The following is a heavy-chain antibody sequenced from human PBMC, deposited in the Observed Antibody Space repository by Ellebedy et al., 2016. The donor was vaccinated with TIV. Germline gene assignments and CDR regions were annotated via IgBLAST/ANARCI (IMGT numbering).Heavy chain of an antibody. Sequence: GGSLRLSCTASGFTFTPYSMNWVRQAPGKGLEWISYISGSTITSYYADSVKGRFTISRDNATNSLYLQMNGLGVEDTAVYFCARDMAWGNERVIDSFDIWGHGTLVTVSS. D-gene: IGHD7-27*01. J-gene: IGHJ3*02. V-gene: IGHV3-48*04. CDR3: ARDMAWGNERVIDSFDI. CDR2: ISGSTITS. CDR1: GFTFTPYS.